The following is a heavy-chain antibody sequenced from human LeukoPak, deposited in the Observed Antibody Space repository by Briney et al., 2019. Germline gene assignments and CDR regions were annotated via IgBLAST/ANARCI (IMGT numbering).Heavy chain of an antibody. J-gene: IGHJ4*02. CDR3: ARHFGIAAADDY. CDR1: GGSISSSSYY. D-gene: IGHD6-13*01. Sequence: SETLSLTCTVSGGSISSSSYYWGWIRQPPGKGLEWIGSIHYSGSTYYNPSLKSRVTISVDTSKNQFSLKLSSVTAADTAVYYCARHFGIAAADDYWGQGTLVTVSS. V-gene: IGHV4-39*01. CDR2: IHYSGST.